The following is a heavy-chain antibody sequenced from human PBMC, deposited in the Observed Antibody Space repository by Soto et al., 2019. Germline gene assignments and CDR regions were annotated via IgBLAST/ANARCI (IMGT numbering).Heavy chain of an antibody. CDR1: GGSISSSSYY. CDR3: ASPGIAAAGILMDV. Sequence: SESLSIACAVSGGSISSSSYYGGWIRQPPGKGLEWIGSIYYSGSTYYNPSLKSRVTISVDTSKNQFSLKLSSVTAADTAVYYCASPGIAAAGILMDVWGQGTTVTVSS. D-gene: IGHD6-13*01. V-gene: IGHV4-39*01. CDR2: IYYSGST. J-gene: IGHJ6*02.